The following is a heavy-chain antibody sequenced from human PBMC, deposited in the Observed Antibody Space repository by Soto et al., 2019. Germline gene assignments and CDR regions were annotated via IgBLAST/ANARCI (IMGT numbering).Heavy chain of an antibody. J-gene: IGHJ4*02. CDR2: ISSSSSTI. CDR3: ARGSYDYIWGSHYFDY. CDR1: GFTFSSYS. D-gene: IGHD3-16*01. V-gene: IGHV3-48*01. Sequence: GGSLRLSCAASGFTFSSYSMNWVRQAPGKGLEWVSYISSSSSTIYYADSVKGRFTISRDNAKNSLYLQMNSLRAEDTAVYYCARGSYDYIWGSHYFDYWGQGTLVTVSS.